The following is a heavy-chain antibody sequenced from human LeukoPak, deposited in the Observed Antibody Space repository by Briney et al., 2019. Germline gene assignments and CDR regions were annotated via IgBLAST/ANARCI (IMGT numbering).Heavy chain of an antibody. CDR1: GYRFTSYW. CDR2: IYPVYSYT. CDR3: ARHLYDSSGYYLFDY. V-gene: IGHV5-51*01. J-gene: IGHJ4*02. D-gene: IGHD3-22*01. Sequence: GXXLKISCKGSGYRFTSYWIGWVRQMPGKGLEGMGIIYPVYSYTRYSTSFQGQVTLSADKSITTPYLQWSSLNASDTAMYYCARHLYDSSGYYLFDYWGQGTLVTVSS.